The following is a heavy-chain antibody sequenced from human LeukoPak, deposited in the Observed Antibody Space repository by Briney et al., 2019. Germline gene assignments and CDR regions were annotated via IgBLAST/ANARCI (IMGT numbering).Heavy chain of an antibody. Sequence: PGGSLRLSCAASGFTFSSYGMHWVREAPGKGLEWVAVISYDGSNKYYADSVKGRFTISRDNSKNTLYLQMNSLRAEDTAVYYCAKDGGYYYDSSGYFDWGQGTLVTVSS. D-gene: IGHD3-22*01. CDR3: AKDGGYYYDSSGYFD. CDR2: ISYDGSNK. V-gene: IGHV3-30*18. CDR1: GFTFSSYG. J-gene: IGHJ4*02.